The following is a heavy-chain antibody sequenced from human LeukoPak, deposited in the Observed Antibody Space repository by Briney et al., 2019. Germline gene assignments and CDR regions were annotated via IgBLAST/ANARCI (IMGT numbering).Heavy chain of an antibody. V-gene: IGHV1-46*01. CDR2: INPSGGST. D-gene: IGHD6-19*01. CDR1: GYTFTSYG. J-gene: IGHJ4*02. Sequence: ASVKVSCKASGYTFTSYGISWVRQAPGQGLEWMGIINPSGGSTSYAQKFQGRVTMTRDTSTSAVYMELSSLRSEDTAVYYCARDESLSSGWLHWGQGTLVTVSS. CDR3: ARDESLSSGWLH.